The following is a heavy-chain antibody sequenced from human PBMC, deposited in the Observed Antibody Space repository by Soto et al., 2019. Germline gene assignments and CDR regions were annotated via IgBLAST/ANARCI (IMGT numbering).Heavy chain of an antibody. Sequence: TLSLTCTVSGVSISSGGYYWSWIRHHPGNGLEWIGYIYYSGSTYYNPSLKSRVTISVDTSKNQFSLKLSSVTAADTAVYYCATPSRPDSSGYYRLGGGYYYYGMDVWGQGTTVTVSS. V-gene: IGHV4-31*03. CDR3: ATPSRPDSSGYYRLGGGYYYYGMDV. J-gene: IGHJ6*02. CDR2: IYYSGST. CDR1: GVSISSGGYY. D-gene: IGHD3-22*01.